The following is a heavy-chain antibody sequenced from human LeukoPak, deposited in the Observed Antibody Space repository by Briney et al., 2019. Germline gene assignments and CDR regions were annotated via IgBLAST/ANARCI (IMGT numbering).Heavy chain of an antibody. D-gene: IGHD3-10*01. CDR1: GFTFSSYA. CDR2: ISGSGGST. CDR3: AKGDYGSGSRYYFDY. Sequence: GGSLRLSCAASGFTFSSYAMSWVRPAPGKGLEWVSAISGSGGSTYYADSVKGRFTISRDNSKNTLYLQMNSLRAEDTAVYYCAKGDYGSGSRYYFDYWGQGTLVTVSS. V-gene: IGHV3-23*01. J-gene: IGHJ4*02.